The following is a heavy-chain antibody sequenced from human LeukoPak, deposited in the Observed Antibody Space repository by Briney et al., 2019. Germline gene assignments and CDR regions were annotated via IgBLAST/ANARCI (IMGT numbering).Heavy chain of an antibody. Sequence: GESLKISCKNSGYTFTSYWIGWVRQIPGKGLEWMGIIYPGDSDTRYSPSFQGQVTISADKSISTAYLQWSSLKASDTAMYYCARVGVPAAEWLRGYFDHWGQGTLVTVSS. CDR2: IYPGDSDT. D-gene: IGHD2-15*01. CDR1: GYTFTSYW. V-gene: IGHV5-51*01. CDR3: ARVGVPAAEWLRGYFDH. J-gene: IGHJ4*02.